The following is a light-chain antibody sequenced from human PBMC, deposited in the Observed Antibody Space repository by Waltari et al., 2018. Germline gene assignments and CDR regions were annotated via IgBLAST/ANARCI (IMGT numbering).Light chain of an antibody. J-gene: IGLJ2*01. CDR2: EDR. CDR1: NLGVNF. V-gene: IGLV3-1*01. CDR3: QAWDSSTAV. Sequence: SYALTQPPSVSVSPGQTAHITCSGRNLGVNFFYWYQQKSGLAPVLVLYEDRKRPSGIPERFSGSPSENTATLTISGTQVMDEAHYYCQAWDSSTAVFGGGTKLNVL.